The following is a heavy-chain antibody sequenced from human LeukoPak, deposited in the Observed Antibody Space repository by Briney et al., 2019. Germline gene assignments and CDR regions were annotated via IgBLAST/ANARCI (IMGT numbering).Heavy chain of an antibody. D-gene: IGHD3-22*01. Sequence: SETLSLTCTVSGGSISSGGYSWSWIRQHPGKGLEWIGYIYYSGSTYYNPSLKSRVTISVDTSKNQFSLKLSSVTAADTAVYYCARASITMTVRPAFDIWGQGTMVTVSS. CDR3: ARASITMTVRPAFDI. CDR2: IYYSGST. J-gene: IGHJ3*02. CDR1: GGSISSGGYS. V-gene: IGHV4-31*03.